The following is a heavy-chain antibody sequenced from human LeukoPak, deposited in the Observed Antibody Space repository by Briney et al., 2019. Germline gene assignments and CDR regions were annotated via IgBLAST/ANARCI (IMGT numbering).Heavy chain of an antibody. V-gene: IGHV1-18*01. D-gene: IGHD3-16*01. CDR3: ARNVNYAFDY. Sequence: ASVKLSCKPSGYSFTRNGISWVRQAPGQGLEWMAWISANSGNTNYAQNFQDRVTLTTDTSTSTAYMELRSLRSDDTAVYYCARNVNYAFDYWGQGTLVTVSS. CDR1: GYSFTRNG. J-gene: IGHJ4*02. CDR2: ISANSGNT.